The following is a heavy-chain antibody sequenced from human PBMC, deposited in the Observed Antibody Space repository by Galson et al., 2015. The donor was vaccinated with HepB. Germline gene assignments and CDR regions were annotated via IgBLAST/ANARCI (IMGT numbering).Heavy chain of an antibody. D-gene: IGHD3-16*01. CDR2: ISYEGSNK. Sequence: SLRLSCAASGVRFSHYPMHWVRQAPCKGLEWVTFISYEGSNKAYADSAKDRFTISRDDSKNTLSLQMNALRADDSAVYFCARGGSDEQLDHWGQGTLVTVSS. V-gene: IGHV3-30*19. CDR3: ARGGSDEQLDH. CDR1: GVRFSHYP. J-gene: IGHJ4*02.